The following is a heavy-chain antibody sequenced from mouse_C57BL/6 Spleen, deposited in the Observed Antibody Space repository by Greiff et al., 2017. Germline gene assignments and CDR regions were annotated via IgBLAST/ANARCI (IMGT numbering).Heavy chain of an antibody. CDR3: AKNDGHYEDYAMDY. CDR1: GYAFSSSW. CDR2: IYPGDGDT. Sequence: VQLQESGPELVKPGASVKISCKASGYAFSSSWMNWVKQRPGKGLEWIGRIYPGDGDTNYNGKFKGKATLTADKSSSTAYMQLSSLTSEYSAVYLGAKNDGHYEDYAMDYWGQGTSVTVSS. J-gene: IGHJ4*01. V-gene: IGHV1-82*01. D-gene: IGHD2-3*01.